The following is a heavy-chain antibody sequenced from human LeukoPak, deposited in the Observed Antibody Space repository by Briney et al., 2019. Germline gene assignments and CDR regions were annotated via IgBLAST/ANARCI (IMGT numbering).Heavy chain of an antibody. D-gene: IGHD6-13*01. CDR3: ARVGSSSWSGAFDI. Sequence: GGSLRLSCAASGFTFSSYWMSWVRQAPGKGLEWVANINKDGSEKYYVDSVKGRFTISRDNAKNSLYLQMNSLRAEDTAVYYCARVGSSSWSGAFDIWGQGTMVTVSS. V-gene: IGHV3-7*01. CDR1: GFTFSSYW. J-gene: IGHJ3*02. CDR2: INKDGSEK.